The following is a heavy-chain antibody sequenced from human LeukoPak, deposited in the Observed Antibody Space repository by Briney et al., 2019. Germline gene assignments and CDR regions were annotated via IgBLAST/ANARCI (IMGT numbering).Heavy chain of an antibody. D-gene: IGHD2-15*01. CDR3: AREVTPYY. Sequence: PGGSLRLSCAASGFTFSSYWMTWVRQAPGKGLEWVANIKQDGSEEYYVDSVMGRFTISRDNAKNSLFLQMNSLRAEDTAVYYCAREVTPYYWGQGTLVTVSS. V-gene: IGHV3-7*01. CDR1: GFTFSSYW. CDR2: IKQDGSEE. J-gene: IGHJ4*02.